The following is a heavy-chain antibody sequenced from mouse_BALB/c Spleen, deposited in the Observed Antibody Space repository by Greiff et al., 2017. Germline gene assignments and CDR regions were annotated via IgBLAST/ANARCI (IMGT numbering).Heavy chain of an antibody. CDR3: NALDAMDY. CDR2: IDPENGDT. CDR1: GYTFTDYN. Sequence: EVKLVESGPELVKPGASVKISCKASGYTFTDYNMHWVKQRPEQGLEWIGWIDPENGDTEYAPKFQGKATMTADTSSNTAYLQLSSLTSEDTAVYYCNALDAMDYWGQGTSVTVSS. V-gene: IGHV14-4*02. J-gene: IGHJ4*01.